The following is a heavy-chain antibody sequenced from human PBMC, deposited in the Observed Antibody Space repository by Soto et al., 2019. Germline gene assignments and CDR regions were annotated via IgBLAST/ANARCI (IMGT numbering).Heavy chain of an antibody. J-gene: IGHJ5*02. Sequence: QVQLVQSGAEVKKPGASVKVSCKASGYTFTSYGISWVRQAHGQGLEWMGWISAYNGNTNYAQKLQGRDTMTTDKSTGTAYMELRSLRSDDTAGYYCAIRVTMVRGVINNWFDPWGQGTLVTVSS. D-gene: IGHD3-10*01. CDR1: GYTFTSYG. CDR3: AIRVTMVRGVINNWFDP. V-gene: IGHV1-18*01. CDR2: ISAYNGNT.